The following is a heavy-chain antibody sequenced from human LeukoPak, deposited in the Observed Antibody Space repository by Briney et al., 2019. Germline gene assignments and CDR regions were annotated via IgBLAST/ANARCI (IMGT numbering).Heavy chain of an antibody. CDR1: GGSISSFY. CDR3: ARDSGTTGEVKFDP. V-gene: IGHV4-4*07. CDR2: IYVSGRI. Sequence: SETLSLTCSVSGGSISSFYCNWMRQPAGKGLEWIGRIYVSGRIDYNPSLRSRVTMSVDTSKNQLSLRVRSVTAADTGVYYCARDSGTTGEVKFDPWGQGTLVTVSS. D-gene: IGHD3-10*01. J-gene: IGHJ5*02.